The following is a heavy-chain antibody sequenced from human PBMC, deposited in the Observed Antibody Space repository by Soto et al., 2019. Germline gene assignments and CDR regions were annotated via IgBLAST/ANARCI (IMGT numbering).Heavy chain of an antibody. Sequence: QLQLQESGPGLVKPSETLSLTCTVSGGSISSSSYYWGWIRQPPGKGLEWIGSIYYSGSTYYNPSLKSRVTISVDTSKNQFSLKLSSVTAADTAVYYCASDNSGYDTDAFDISGQGTMVTVSS. CDR2: IYYSGST. D-gene: IGHD5-12*01. J-gene: IGHJ3*02. CDR1: GGSISSSSYY. V-gene: IGHV4-39*01. CDR3: ASDNSGYDTDAFDI.